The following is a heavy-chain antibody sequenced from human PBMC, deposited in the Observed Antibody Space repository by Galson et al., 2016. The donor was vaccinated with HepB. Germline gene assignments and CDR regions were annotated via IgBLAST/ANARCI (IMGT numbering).Heavy chain of an antibody. J-gene: IGHJ4*02. CDR3: AREGGTSGRAGFFDY. CDR1: GYTLSTSI. D-gene: IGHD6-25*01. Sequence: SLRLSCADSGYTLSTSIIHWVRKPPGEGLEWVTAMSFDRISKYYADSVKDRFTISRDNSNNIVYLQMDSMRPEETAVYYCAREGGTSGRAGFFDYWGRGILVTVSS. V-gene: IGHV3-30-3*01. CDR2: MSFDRISK.